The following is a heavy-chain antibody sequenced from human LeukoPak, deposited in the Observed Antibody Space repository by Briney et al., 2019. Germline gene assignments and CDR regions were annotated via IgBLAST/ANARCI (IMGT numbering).Heavy chain of an antibody. CDR1: GGSISSYY. D-gene: IGHD2-2*01. J-gene: IGHJ2*01. V-gene: IGHV4-34*01. CDR3: ARGPIVVVPAAIRRGGRYFDL. Sequence: SETLSLTCTVSGGSISSYYWSWIRQPPGKGLEWIGEINHSGSTNYNPSLKSRVTISVDTSKNQFSLKLSSVTAADTAVYYCARGPIVVVPAAIRRGGRYFDLWGRGTLVTVSS. CDR2: INHSGST.